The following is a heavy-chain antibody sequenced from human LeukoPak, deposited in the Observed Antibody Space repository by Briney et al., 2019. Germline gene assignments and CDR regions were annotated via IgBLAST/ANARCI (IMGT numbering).Heavy chain of an antibody. CDR2: FYAGGAT. V-gene: IGHV3-53*01. J-gene: IGHJ4*02. CDR1: GFTFSSHY. Sequence: GGSLRLSCVASGFTFSSHYMTWVRQAPGKGLEWVSVFYAGGATYYADSVKGRFTISRDNSENTLYLQMKSLRAEDTAVYYCARGDGYNFFDYWGQGTLVTVSS. D-gene: IGHD5-24*01. CDR3: ARGDGYNFFDY.